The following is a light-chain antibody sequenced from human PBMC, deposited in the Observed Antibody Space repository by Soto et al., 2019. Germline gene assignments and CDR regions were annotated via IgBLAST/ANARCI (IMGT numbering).Light chain of an antibody. CDR2: VNSDGSH. J-gene: IGLJ2*01. V-gene: IGLV4-69*01. Sequence: QSVLTQSPSASASLGASVKLTCTLSSGHSSYAIAWHQQQPEKGPRYLMKVNSDGSHTKGDGIPDRFSGSSSGAECYLTISSLQSEDEADYYCQTWGTDSVVFGGETKLTVL. CDR3: QTWGTDSVV. CDR1: SGHSSYA.